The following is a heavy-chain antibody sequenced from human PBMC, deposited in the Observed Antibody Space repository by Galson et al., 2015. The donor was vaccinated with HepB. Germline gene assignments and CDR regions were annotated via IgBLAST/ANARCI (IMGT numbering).Heavy chain of an antibody. Sequence: SLRLSCAASGFTFSSYWMHWVRQAPGKGLVWVSRINSDGSSTSYADSVKGRFTISRDNAKNTLYLQMNSLRAEDTAVYYCARDIGTVNWFDPWGQGTLVTVSS. CDR2: INSDGSST. CDR1: GFTFSSYW. J-gene: IGHJ5*02. V-gene: IGHV3-74*01. D-gene: IGHD1-26*01. CDR3: ARDIGTVNWFDP.